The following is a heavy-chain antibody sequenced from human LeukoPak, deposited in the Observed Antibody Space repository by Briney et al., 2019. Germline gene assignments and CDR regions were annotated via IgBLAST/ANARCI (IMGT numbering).Heavy chain of an antibody. D-gene: IGHD2-2*01. CDR2: INTDGSST. Sequence: GGSLRLSCAASGFTFSNYWMHWVRQAPGKGLVWVSRINTDGSSTSYADSVKGRFTVSRDNAKNTLFLQMNSLRAEDTAVYYCAAVVPGDPFQHWGQGTLVTVSS. CDR3: AAVVPGDPFQH. CDR1: GFTFSNYW. V-gene: IGHV3-74*01. J-gene: IGHJ1*01.